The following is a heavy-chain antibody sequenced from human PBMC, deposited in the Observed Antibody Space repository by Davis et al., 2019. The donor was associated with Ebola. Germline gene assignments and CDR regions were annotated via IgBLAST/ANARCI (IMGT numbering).Heavy chain of an antibody. V-gene: IGHV1-8*03. CDR3: ARGGSRNYHY. J-gene: IGHJ4*02. CDR2: MNPNSGNT. CDR1: GYTFNDYY. Sequence: ASVKVSCKASGYTFNDYYMHWVRQAPGQGLEWMGWMNPNSGNTGYAQKFQGRVTITRNTSISTAYMELSSLRSEDTAVYYCARGGSRNYHYWGQGTLVTVSS. D-gene: IGHD1-7*01.